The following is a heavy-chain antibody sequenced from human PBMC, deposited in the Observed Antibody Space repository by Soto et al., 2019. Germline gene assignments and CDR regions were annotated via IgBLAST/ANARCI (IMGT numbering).Heavy chain of an antibody. Sequence: QVQLVESGGGVVQPGRSLRLSCAASGFTFSSYAMHWVRQAPGKGLEWVAVISYDGSNKYYADSVKGRFTISRDNSKNALYLQMKSLRAEETSVYYCAIAKNTAMVWGIRPVPLTTHDFFGYRGQGTLVTVSS. D-gene: IGHD5-18*01. J-gene: IGHJ4*02. CDR3: AIAKNTAMVWGIRPVPLTTHDFFGY. CDR2: ISYDGSNK. V-gene: IGHV3-30-3*01. CDR1: GFTFSSYA.